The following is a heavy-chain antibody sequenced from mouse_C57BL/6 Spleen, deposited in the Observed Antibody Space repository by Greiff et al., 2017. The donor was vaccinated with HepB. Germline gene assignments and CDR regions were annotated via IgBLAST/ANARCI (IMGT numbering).Heavy chain of an antibody. J-gene: IGHJ2*01. D-gene: IGHD5-1*01. Sequence: EVQLVESGGGLVQPGGSMKLSCAASGFTFSDAWMDWVRQSPEKGLEWVAEIRNKANNHATYYAESVKGRFTISRDDSKSSFYLQMHSLSAEDTGIYYCTRPLTSHFDYWGQGTTLTVSS. V-gene: IGHV6-6*01. CDR2: IRNKANNHAT. CDR1: GFTFSDAW. CDR3: TRPLTSHFDY.